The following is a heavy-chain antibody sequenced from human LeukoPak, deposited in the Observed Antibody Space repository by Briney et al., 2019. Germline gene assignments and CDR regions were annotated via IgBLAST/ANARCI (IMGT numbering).Heavy chain of an antibody. D-gene: IGHD1-7*01. J-gene: IGHJ4*02. CDR1: GGSISSGGYS. Sequence: PSETLSLTCAVSGGSISSGGYSWSWIRQPPGKGLEWIGYIYHSGSTYYNPSLKSRVTISVDRSKNQFSLKLSSVTAADTAVYYCARGGQNWNYVNWGQGTLVTVSS. CDR3: ARGGQNWNYVN. V-gene: IGHV4-30-2*01. CDR2: IYHSGST.